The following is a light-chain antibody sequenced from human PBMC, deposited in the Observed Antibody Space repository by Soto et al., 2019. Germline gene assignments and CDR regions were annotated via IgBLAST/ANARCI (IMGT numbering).Light chain of an antibody. V-gene: IGKV1-5*03. CDR1: QTISSW. J-gene: IGKJ1*01. CDR2: KAS. Sequence: DIQMTQSPSTLSXXXXXXXXXXXRASQTISSWLAWYQQKPGKAPKLLIYKASSLESGVPSRFSGSGSGTEFTLTISSLQPDDFATYYCQQYNSLWTFGQGTKVDI. CDR3: QQYNSLWT.